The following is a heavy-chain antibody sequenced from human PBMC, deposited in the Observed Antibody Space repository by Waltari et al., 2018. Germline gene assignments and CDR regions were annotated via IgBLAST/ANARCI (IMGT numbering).Heavy chain of an antibody. CDR3: AQGSCSTTTCSIAF. V-gene: IGHV3-23*01. J-gene: IGHJ4*02. Sequence: EVQLLESGGGLVQPGGSLRLSCAASGFTFSSYAMSWVRQAPGKGLEWVSAISGSGGSTYYADAVKGRFTISRDNSKNTLYLQVNSLRAEDTAVYYCAQGSCSTTTCSIAFWGQGTLVTVSS. CDR1: GFTFSSYA. CDR2: ISGSGGST. D-gene: IGHD2-2*01.